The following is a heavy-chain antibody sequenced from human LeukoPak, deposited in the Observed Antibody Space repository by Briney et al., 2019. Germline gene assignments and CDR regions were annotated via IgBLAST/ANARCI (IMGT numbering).Heavy chain of an antibody. CDR2: INAGNGNT. V-gene: IGHV1-3*01. CDR1: GYTFTSYA. D-gene: IGHD6-19*01. J-gene: IGHJ6*02. CDR3: ARDRQQWLADYYGMDV. Sequence: ASVKVSCKASGYTFTSYAMHWVRQAPGQRLEWMGWINAGNGNTKYSQKFQGRVTITRDTSASTAYMELSSLRSEDTAVYYCARDRQQWLADYYGMDVWGQGTTVTVSS.